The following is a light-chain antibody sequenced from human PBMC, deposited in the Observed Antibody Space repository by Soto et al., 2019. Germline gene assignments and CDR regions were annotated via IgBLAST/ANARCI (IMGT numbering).Light chain of an antibody. V-gene: IGKV1-5*03. CDR2: KAS. CDR1: QTISSW. CDR3: QHYNSYSEA. Sequence: QMTQSPYTLSGSVGDRVTITCRASQTISSWLAWYQQKPGKAPKLLIYKASTLKSGVPSRFSGSGSGTEFTLTISSLQPDDFATYYCQHYNSYSEAFGQGTKVDIK. J-gene: IGKJ1*01.